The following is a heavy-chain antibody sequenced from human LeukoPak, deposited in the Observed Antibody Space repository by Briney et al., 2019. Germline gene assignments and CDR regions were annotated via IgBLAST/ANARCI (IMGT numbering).Heavy chain of an antibody. V-gene: IGHV3-30*02. CDR3: AKDSNSGYVSVGPDY. D-gene: IGHD5-12*01. J-gene: IGHJ4*02. Sequence: GGSLTLSCQTSGLVFSNYGMHWVRQAPDKGLEWVAYLRYDARNEYYADSVNGRFFISRDNSRNALYLQMNSLRAEDTGVYSCAKDSNSGYVSVGPDYWGLGTLVTVSS. CDR1: GLVFSNYG. CDR2: LRYDARNE.